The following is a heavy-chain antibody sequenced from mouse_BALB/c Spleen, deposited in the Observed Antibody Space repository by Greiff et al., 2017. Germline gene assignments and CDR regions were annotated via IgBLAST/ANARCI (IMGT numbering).Heavy chain of an antibody. D-gene: IGHD4-1*01. Sequence: QVQLQQSGAELVRPGTSVKVSCKASGYAFTNYLIEWVKQRPGQGLEWIGVINPGSGGTNYNEKFKGKATLTADKSSSTAYMQLSSLTSDDSAVYFCARSGNWDSYWCQGTTLTVSS. CDR2: INPGSGGT. J-gene: IGHJ2*01. CDR3: ARSGNWDSY. CDR1: GYAFTNYL. V-gene: IGHV1-54*01.